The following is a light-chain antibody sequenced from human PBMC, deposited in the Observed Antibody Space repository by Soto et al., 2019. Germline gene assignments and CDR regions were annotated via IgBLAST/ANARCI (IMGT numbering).Light chain of an antibody. CDR2: GNS. CDR1: SSNIGAGYD. J-gene: IGLJ3*02. CDR3: LSYDSSLSGSV. Sequence: QSVLTQPPSVSGAPGQRVTISCTGSSSNIGAGYDVHWYQQLPGTAPKLLIYGNSNRPSGVPDRFSGSKSGTSASLAITGIQAEDEADYYCLSYDSSLSGSVFRGGTKLTVL. V-gene: IGLV1-40*01.